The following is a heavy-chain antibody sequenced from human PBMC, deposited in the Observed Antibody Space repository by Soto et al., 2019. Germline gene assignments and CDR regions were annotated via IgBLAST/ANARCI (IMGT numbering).Heavy chain of an antibody. CDR3: AVNDFWSGEVYYYYMDV. V-gene: IGHV3-21*01. CDR1: GFTFSSYG. J-gene: IGHJ6*03. D-gene: IGHD3-3*01. CDR2: ISSSSSYK. Sequence: PGGSLRLSCAASGFTFSSYGMHWVRQAPGKGLEWVSSISSSSSYKYYADSVKGRFTISRDNAKNSLYLQMNSLRAEDTAVYYCAVNDFWSGEVYYYYMDVWGKGTTVTVSS.